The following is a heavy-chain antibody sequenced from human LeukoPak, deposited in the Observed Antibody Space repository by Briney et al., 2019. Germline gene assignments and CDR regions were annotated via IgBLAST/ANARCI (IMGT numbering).Heavy chain of an antibody. J-gene: IGHJ3*01. CDR2: IRYDGSDS. CDR1: GFTFGDYA. Sequence: GGSLRLSCSAFGFTFGDYAFHWVRQAPDKGLEWLAFIRYDGSDSYYADSVKGRFTISRDNSKKTLYLQMDSLRTEDTAFYYCALIGVVIPPDTYDVWGQGTLVTVSS. V-gene: IGHV3-30*02. CDR3: ALIGVVIPPDTYDV. D-gene: IGHD2-21*01.